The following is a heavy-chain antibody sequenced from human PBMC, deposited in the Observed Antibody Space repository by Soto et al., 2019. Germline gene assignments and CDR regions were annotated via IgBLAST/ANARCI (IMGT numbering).Heavy chain of an antibody. V-gene: IGHV2-5*02. CDR2: IYWDDVE. CDR1: GFSLTTRGVG. CDR3: AHRPRGYSYPFDY. Sequence: QITLKESGPTLVKPTQTLTLTCTFSGFSLTTRGVGVGWIRQPPGKALEWLALIYWDDVEGYSPSLKSRLTTTKDPSKNQVVLTTTNMHPVDTATYYCAHRPRGYSYPFDYWGQGTLVTVSS. D-gene: IGHD5-18*01. J-gene: IGHJ4*02.